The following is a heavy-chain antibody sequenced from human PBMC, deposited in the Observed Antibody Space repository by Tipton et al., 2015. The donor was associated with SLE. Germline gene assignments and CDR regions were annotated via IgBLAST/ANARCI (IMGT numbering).Heavy chain of an antibody. Sequence: TLSLTCTVSGGSVSSGSYNWNWIRQPPGKGLEWIGYIFYSGSTNYNPSLKSRVIISVDTSKNQFSLKLSSVTAADTAVYYCAREIRATVFDPWGRGTLVTVSS. J-gene: IGHJ5*02. V-gene: IGHV4-61*01. CDR2: IFYSGST. CDR3: AREIRATVFDP. D-gene: IGHD1-26*01. CDR1: GGSVSSGSYN.